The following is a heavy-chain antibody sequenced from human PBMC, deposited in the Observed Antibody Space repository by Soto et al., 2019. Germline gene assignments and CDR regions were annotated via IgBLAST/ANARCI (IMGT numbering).Heavy chain of an antibody. V-gene: IGHV3-7*01. D-gene: IGHD3-16*01. Sequence: HPGGSLRLSCAAPGFTFSDSWMDWARQVPGKGPEWVANINQDGSGKNYVDSVKGRFTISRDNAKNSLYLQMNSLRAEDTAVYYCASLGRHGWGQGTTVTVSS. J-gene: IGHJ6*02. CDR3: ASLGRHG. CDR1: GFTFSDSW. CDR2: INQDGSGK.